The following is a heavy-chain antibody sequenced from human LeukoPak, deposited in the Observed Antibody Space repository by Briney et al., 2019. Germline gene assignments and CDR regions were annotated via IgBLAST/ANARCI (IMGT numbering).Heavy chain of an antibody. D-gene: IGHD3-10*01. CDR1: GGSISSYY. J-gene: IGHJ4*02. V-gene: IGHV4-59*01. CDR2: IYYSGST. Sequence: SETLSLTCTASGGSISSYYWSWIRQPPGKGLEWIGYIYYSGSTNYNPSLKSRVTISVDTSKNQFSLKLSSVTAADTAVYYCARDRYGSGGFDYWGQGTLVTVSS. CDR3: ARDRYGSGGFDY.